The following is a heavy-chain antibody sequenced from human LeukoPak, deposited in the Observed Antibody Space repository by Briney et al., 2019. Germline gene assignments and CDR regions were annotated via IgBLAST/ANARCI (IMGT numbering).Heavy chain of an antibody. CDR3: ARGRRSSGPRNRGYFDL. CDR1: GASLSDYY. CDR2: IDHRGSA. J-gene: IGHJ2*01. V-gene: IGHV4-34*01. D-gene: IGHD6-19*01. Sequence: PSETLSLTCTVHGASLSDYYWTWIRQSPEKGLECVGAIDHRGSASYNPSLESRVTISLDTSKNQFSLKLSSVTAADTAVYYCARGRRSSGPRNRGYFDLWGRGTLVTVSS.